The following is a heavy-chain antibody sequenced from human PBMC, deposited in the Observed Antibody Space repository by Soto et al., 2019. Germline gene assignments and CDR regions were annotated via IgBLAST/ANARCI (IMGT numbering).Heavy chain of an antibody. CDR1: GGSISSSTYY. CDR3: AALTGYYYYYMDV. Sequence: PSETLSVTYTGSGGSISSSTYYWGWISKPPGKGLEWIVSIYYSGSTFYNPSLKSRVTISVDTSKNQFSLSLSSVTAADMAVYYCAALTGYYYYYMDVWGKGTTVTVSS. D-gene: IGHD3-9*01. V-gene: IGHV4-39*01. CDR2: IYYSGST. J-gene: IGHJ6*03.